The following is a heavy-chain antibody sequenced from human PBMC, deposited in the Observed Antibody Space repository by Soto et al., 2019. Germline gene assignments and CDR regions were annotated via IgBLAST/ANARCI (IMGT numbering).Heavy chain of an antibody. V-gene: IGHV4-31*03. Sequence: QVQLQESGPGLVKPSQTLSLTCTVSGGSISSGGYYWSWIRQHPGKGLEWIGYIYYSGSTYYNPFLKSRGTLXXDXSXXPCALKVGSVTAAATAVYSCARARVERALGGEFDYWGQGTLVTVSS. CDR3: ARARVERALGGEFDY. J-gene: IGHJ4*02. D-gene: IGHD1-26*01. CDR2: IYYSGST. CDR1: GGSISSGGYY.